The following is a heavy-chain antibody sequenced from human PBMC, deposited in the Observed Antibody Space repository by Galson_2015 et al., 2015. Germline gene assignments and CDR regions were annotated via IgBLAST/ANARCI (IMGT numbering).Heavy chain of an antibody. CDR3: ARERGYYFDSTGQGFDY. V-gene: IGHV4-59*01. D-gene: IGHD3-22*01. Sequence: ETLSLTCTVSGGSISSYYWTWLRRPPGKGLEWIGYIYYSGSTDYNPSLKSRVTISVDTSKNQFSLKLNSVTAADTAVYYCARERGYYFDSTGQGFDYWGQGTLVTVTS. CDR1: GGSISSYY. CDR2: IYYSGST. J-gene: IGHJ4*02.